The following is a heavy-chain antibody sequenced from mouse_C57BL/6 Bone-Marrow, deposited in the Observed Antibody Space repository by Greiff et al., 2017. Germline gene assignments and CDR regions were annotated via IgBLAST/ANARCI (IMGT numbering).Heavy chain of an antibody. CDR3: AIWGNHEGFAY. CDR1: GYTFTSYW. D-gene: IGHD2-1*01. CDR2: IHPSDSDT. V-gene: IGHV1-74*01. J-gene: IGHJ3*01. Sequence: QVQLKQPGAELVKPGASVKVSCKASGYTFTSYWMHWVKQRPGQGLEWIGRIHPSDSDTNYNQKFKGKATLTVDKSSSTSYMQLSSLTSEDSAVYYCAIWGNHEGFAYWGQGTLVTVSA.